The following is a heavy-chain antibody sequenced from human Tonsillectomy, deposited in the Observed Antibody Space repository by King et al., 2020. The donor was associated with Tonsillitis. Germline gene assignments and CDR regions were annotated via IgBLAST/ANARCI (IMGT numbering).Heavy chain of an antibody. D-gene: IGHD3-22*01. CDR1: GFTFSDAW. Sequence: QLVQSGGGLVKPGGSLRLSCAASGFTFSDAWMTWVRQAPGKGLEWVGRIKTKIDGGTTDYAAPVKVRFTISRDDSKNTLFLQMNSLKTEDTALYFCATDYYDTITNAFDIWGQGTMVTVSS. CDR3: ATDYYDTITNAFDI. V-gene: IGHV3-15*01. CDR2: IKTKIDGGTT. J-gene: IGHJ3*02.